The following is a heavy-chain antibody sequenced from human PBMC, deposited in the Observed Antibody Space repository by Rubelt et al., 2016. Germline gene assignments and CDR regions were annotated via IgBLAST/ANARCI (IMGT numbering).Heavy chain of an antibody. CDR3: ARGPNSDGWLSFDY. J-gene: IGHJ4*02. CDR1: GGSISSGNW. Sequence: QVQLQESGPGLVKPSGTLSLTCAVSGGSISSGNWWSWVRQPPGKGLEWIGEIYRSGRTTYTPSLKSRVTISVNKSKNQFAPILSSVTAADTAVDYCARGPNSDGWLSFDYWGQGTLVTVSS. CDR2: IYRSGRT. D-gene: IGHD6-19*01. V-gene: IGHV4-4*02.